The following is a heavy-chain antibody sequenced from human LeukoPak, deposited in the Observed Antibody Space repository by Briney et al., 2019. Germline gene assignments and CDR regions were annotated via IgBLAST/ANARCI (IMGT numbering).Heavy chain of an antibody. CDR1: GFTFSSYA. CDR3: AKGGWWELSDY. Sequence: GGSLRLSCAASGFTFSSYAMSWVRQAPGKGLEWVPAISGSGGSTYYADSVKGRFTISRDNSKNTLYLQMNSLRAEGTAVYYCAKGGWWELSDYWGQGTLVTVSS. V-gene: IGHV3-23*01. J-gene: IGHJ4*02. CDR2: ISGSGGST. D-gene: IGHD1-26*01.